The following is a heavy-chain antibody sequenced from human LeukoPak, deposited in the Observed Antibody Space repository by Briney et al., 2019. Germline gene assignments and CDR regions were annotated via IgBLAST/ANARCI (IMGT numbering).Heavy chain of an antibody. J-gene: IGHJ5*02. CDR1: GFTFSSYS. Sequence: GGSLRLSGAASGFTFSSYSMNWVRQAPGKGLEWVSSISSSSSYIYYADSVKGRFTISRDNAKNSLYLQMNSLRAEDTAVYYCARAGIITNWFDPWGQGTLVTVSS. CDR3: ARAGIITNWFDP. V-gene: IGHV3-21*01. CDR2: ISSSSSYI.